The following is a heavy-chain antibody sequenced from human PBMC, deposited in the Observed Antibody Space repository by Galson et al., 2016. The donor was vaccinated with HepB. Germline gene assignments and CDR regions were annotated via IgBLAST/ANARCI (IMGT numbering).Heavy chain of an antibody. CDR2: ISPYDGNT. J-gene: IGHJ4*02. D-gene: IGHD5-18*01. CDR1: GYTFISYG. V-gene: IGHV1-18*01. CDR3: ARADTVMFHVYFDY. Sequence: SVKVSCKASGYTFISYGISWVRQAPGQGLEWMGWISPYDGNTSYAQKFQDRLTMTTDTSTSTAYMELRGLRSDDTAVYYCARADTVMFHVYFDYWGQGTLVTVSS.